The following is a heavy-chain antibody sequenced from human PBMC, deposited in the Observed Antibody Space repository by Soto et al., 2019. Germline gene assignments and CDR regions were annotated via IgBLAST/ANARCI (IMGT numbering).Heavy chain of an antibody. CDR2: MYYSGST. J-gene: IGHJ5*02. Sequence: SETLSLTCTVSGGSISSYYWSWIRQSPGKGLEWIGYMYYSGSTNYNPSLKSRVSISLDTSKNQLSLRLNSVTAADTAVYYCARDRSGYCSGGSCGPTWFDPWGQGTLVPVSP. CDR3: ARDRSGYCSGGSCGPTWFDP. CDR1: GGSISSYY. D-gene: IGHD2-15*01. V-gene: IGHV4-59*01.